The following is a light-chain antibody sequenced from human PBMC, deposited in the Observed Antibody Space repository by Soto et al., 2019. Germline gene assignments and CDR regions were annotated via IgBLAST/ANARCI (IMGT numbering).Light chain of an antibody. Sequence: QSVGSAPATECVSLGQSITSLCTGTSSDVGGYNYVSWYQQHPGKAPKFMIYDVSNRPSGVSNRFSGSKSGNTASLTISGLQAEXEADYYCSSYTTSNTRQIVFGTGTKVTVL. CDR3: SSYTTSNTRQIV. CDR1: SSDVGGYNY. J-gene: IGLJ1*01. CDR2: DVS. V-gene: IGLV2-14*01.